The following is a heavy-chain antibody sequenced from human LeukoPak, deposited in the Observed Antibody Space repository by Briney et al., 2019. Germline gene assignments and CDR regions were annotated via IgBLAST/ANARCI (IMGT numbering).Heavy chain of an antibody. CDR1: GFTFSSYS. CDR3: ARVRTDIVVVHYYYGMDV. Sequence: KPGGSLRLSCAASGFTFSSYSMNWVRQAPGKGLEWVSSISSSSSYIYYADSVKGRFTISRDNSKNSLYLQMNSLRAEDTAVYYCARVRTDIVVVHYYYGMDVWGQGTTVTVSS. CDR2: ISSSSSYI. J-gene: IGHJ6*02. D-gene: IGHD2-2*01. V-gene: IGHV3-21*01.